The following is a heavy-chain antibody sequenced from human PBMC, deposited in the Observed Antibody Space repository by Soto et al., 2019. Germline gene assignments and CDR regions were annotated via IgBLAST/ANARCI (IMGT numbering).Heavy chain of an antibody. CDR3: ARGLVGVTSFDY. CDR1: GGTFSSYA. V-gene: IGHV1-69*01. J-gene: IGHJ4*02. D-gene: IGHD1-26*01. Sequence: QVQLVQSGAEVKKPGSSVNVSCKASGGTFSSYAISWVRQAPGQGLEWMGGIIPIFGTAHYAQKFLGRVTITAAASTSTAYMDLSSLRSEDTAVYYCARGLVGVTSFDYWGQGTLVTVSS. CDR2: IIPIFGTA.